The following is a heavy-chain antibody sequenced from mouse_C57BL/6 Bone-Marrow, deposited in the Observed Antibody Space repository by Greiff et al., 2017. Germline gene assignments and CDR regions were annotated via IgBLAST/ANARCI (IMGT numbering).Heavy chain of an antibody. V-gene: IGHV1-80*01. CDR3: ARWGYYYGSSEDY. J-gene: IGHJ4*01. Sequence: VQLQQSGAELVKPGASVKISCKASGYAFSSYWMTWVKQRPGKGLEWIGQIYPGDGDTNYNGKFKGKATLTADKSSSTAYMQLSSLTSEDSAVYFYARWGYYYGSSEDYWGQGTSVTVSS. D-gene: IGHD1-1*01. CDR2: IYPGDGDT. CDR1: GYAFSSYW.